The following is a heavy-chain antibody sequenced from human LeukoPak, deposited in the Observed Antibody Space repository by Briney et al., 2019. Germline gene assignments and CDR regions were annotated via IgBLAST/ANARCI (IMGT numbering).Heavy chain of an antibody. D-gene: IGHD3-22*01. CDR3: ARDLYYYDSSGYPGPYFDY. Sequence: GASVKVSCKASGYTFTSYGISWVRQAPGQGLEWMGWISAYNGNTNYAQKLQGRVTMTTDTSTSTAYMELRSLRSDDTAVYYCARDLYYYDSSGYPGPYFDYWGQGTLVTVSS. V-gene: IGHV1-18*01. CDR1: GYTFTSYG. J-gene: IGHJ4*02. CDR2: ISAYNGNT.